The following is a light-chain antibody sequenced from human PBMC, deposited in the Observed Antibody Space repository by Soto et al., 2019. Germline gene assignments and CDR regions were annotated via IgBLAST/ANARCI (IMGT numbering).Light chain of an antibody. CDR3: SSYATSTTVL. J-gene: IGLJ2*01. CDR2: DVS. Sequence: SVLTQPASVSGSPGQSITISCTGTSSDVGGYNYVSWYQQHPGRAPQLMIYDVSHRPSGVSNRFSGSRSGNTASLTISGLQAEDEADYYCSSYATSTTVLFGGGTKLTVL. CDR1: SSDVGGYNY. V-gene: IGLV2-14*03.